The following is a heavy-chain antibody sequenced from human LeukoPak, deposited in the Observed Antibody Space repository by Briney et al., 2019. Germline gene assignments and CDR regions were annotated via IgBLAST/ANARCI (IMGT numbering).Heavy chain of an antibody. D-gene: IGHD2-2*01. V-gene: IGHV4-31*03. CDR2: IYYSGST. CDR1: GGSISSGGYY. J-gene: IGHJ4*02. CDR3: ARGGYCSSTSCYATAVFDY. Sequence: PSQTLSLTCTVSGGSISSGGYYWSWIRQHPGKGLEWIGYIYYSGSTYYNPSLKSRVTISVDTSKNQSSLRLSSVTAADTAVYYCARGGYCSSTSCYATAVFDYWGQGTLVTVSS.